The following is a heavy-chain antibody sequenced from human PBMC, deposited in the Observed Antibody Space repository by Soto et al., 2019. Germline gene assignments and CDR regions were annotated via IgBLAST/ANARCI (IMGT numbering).Heavy chain of an antibody. V-gene: IGHV4-34*01. Sequence: PSETLSLTCAVYGGSFSGYYWSWIRQPPGKGLEWIGEINHSGSTNYNPSLKSRVTISVDTSKNQFSLKLSSVTAADTAVYYCARGRYSSSWLTLFDYWGQGTLVTVSS. CDR2: INHSGST. D-gene: IGHD6-13*01. J-gene: IGHJ4*02. CDR3: ARGRYSSSWLTLFDY. CDR1: GGSFSGYY.